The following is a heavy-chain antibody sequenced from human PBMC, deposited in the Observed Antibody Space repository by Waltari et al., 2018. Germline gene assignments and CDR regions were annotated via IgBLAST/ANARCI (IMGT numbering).Heavy chain of an antibody. CDR1: GASMDNYY. V-gene: IGHV4-4*07. D-gene: IGHD3-10*01. CDR2: IYSSGFP. J-gene: IGHJ4*02. CDR3: ARDLSEGWFGDQSPLGY. Sequence: QVQLQESGPGRVKPSETLSLTCTVSGASMDNYYWHWIRQPAGKGLEWIGRIYSSGFPNYNPPLEGRVTMSVDTSKKQLSLEVRSVTAADTAVYYCARDLSEGWFGDQSPLGYWGQGTVVTVSA.